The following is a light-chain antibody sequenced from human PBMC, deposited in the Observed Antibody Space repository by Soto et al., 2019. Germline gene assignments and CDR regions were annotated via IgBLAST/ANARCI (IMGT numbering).Light chain of an antibody. V-gene: IGKV1-5*03. CDR3: RQYKRT. Sequence: DIQMTQSPSTLSASVGDRVTITCRASQSISSWLAWYQQKPGKAPKLLIYKASSLESGVPSRFSGSGSGTVFTSTISTLQPDDFESYNYRQYKRTFGQGTKVEIK. CDR2: KAS. CDR1: QSISSW. J-gene: IGKJ1*01.